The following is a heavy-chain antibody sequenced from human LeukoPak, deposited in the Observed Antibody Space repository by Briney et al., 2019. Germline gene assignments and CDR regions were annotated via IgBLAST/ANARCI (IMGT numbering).Heavy chain of an antibody. J-gene: IGHJ3*02. CDR1: GGSISSYY. Sequence: PSETLSLTCTVSGGSISSYYWSWIRQPPGKGLEWIGYIYYSGSTNYNPSLKSRVTMSVDTSKNQFSLKLSSVTAADTAVYYCAREVNYYDSSGMSPDAFDIWGQGTMVTVSS. D-gene: IGHD3-22*01. V-gene: IGHV4-59*01. CDR3: AREVNYYDSSGMSPDAFDI. CDR2: IYYSGST.